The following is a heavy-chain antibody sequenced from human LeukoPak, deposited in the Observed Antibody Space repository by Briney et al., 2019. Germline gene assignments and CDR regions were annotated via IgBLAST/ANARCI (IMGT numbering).Heavy chain of an antibody. CDR1: GGSISSTNW. D-gene: IGHD3-22*01. V-gene: IGHV4-4*02. CDR2: IYHSGST. Sequence: PSETLSLTCAVSGGSISSTNWWSWVRQPPGKGLEWIGEIYHSGSTDYNPSLKSRVTISLDKSKNQFSLNLASVTAADTAVYYCAATYYNDDSGYYPFWGQGTLVTVSS. CDR3: AATYYNDDSGYYPF. J-gene: IGHJ4*02.